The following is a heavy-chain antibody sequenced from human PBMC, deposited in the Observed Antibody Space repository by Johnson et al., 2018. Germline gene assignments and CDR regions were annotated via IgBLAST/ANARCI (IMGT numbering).Heavy chain of an antibody. CDR3: TTIKPVAGSFEY. D-gene: IGHD6-19*01. J-gene: IGHJ4*02. Sequence: EVQLVESGGGLVKPGGSXRLSCAASGFTFSTAWMNWVRQAPGKGLEWVGRLKSKTDGGTADYAAPVKGRFTISKEDSKNTVFLQMDSLKAEDTAVYYCTTIKPVAGSFEYWGQGTLVTVSS. V-gene: IGHV3-15*07. CDR2: LKSKTDGGTA. CDR1: GFTFSTAW.